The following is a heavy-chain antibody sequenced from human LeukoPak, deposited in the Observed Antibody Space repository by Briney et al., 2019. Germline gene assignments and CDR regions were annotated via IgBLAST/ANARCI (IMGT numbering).Heavy chain of an antibody. Sequence: GGSLRLSCAAPGFIFSNYAMSWVRQAPGKGLEWVSVISGSGSSTYYAESVKGRFTISRDNSKNTLYLQMNSLRVEDTAVYYCAKSRLLRYYFGSWGQGTLVTVSS. CDR2: ISGSGSST. J-gene: IGHJ4*02. D-gene: IGHD4-23*01. CDR3: AKSRLLRYYFGS. V-gene: IGHV3-23*01. CDR1: GFIFSNYA.